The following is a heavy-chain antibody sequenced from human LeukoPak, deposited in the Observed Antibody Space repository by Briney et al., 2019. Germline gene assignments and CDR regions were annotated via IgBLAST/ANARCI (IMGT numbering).Heavy chain of an antibody. CDR1: GGSISSGIYY. J-gene: IGHJ1*01. D-gene: IGHD4-23*01. CDR3: ARHGDGGPAEYFRH. V-gene: IGHV4-39*01. CDR2: IYYRGNT. Sequence: PSESLSLTCTIPGGSISSGIYYWAWIRQPPGKRLEWNGSIYYRGNTYYNPSLKSRVTLSVDTSKNQFSLNLSSVTAADTAVYYCARHGDGGPAEYFRHWGQGTLVTVSS.